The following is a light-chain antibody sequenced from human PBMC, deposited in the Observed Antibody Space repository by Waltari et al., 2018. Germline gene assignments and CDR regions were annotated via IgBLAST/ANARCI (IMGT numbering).Light chain of an antibody. V-gene: IGLV2-23*02. CDR1: SSDFGSSNL. CDR2: EVS. Sequence: QSALTQPASVSGSPGQSITISCTGLSSDFGSSNLFSWYQQHPGKAPNLMIYEVSKRPSGVSNRFSGSKSDNTASLTISGLQAEDEADYYCCSYAGSSTFVVFGGGTKLTVL. J-gene: IGLJ2*01. CDR3: CSYAGSSTFVV.